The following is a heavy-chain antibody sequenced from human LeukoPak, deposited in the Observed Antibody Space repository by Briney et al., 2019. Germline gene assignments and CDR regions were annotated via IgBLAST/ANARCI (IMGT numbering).Heavy chain of an antibody. CDR1: GFTFSSYA. CDR3: AREEYGGVYFDY. D-gene: IGHD4-23*01. CDR2: ISYDASNK. J-gene: IGHJ4*02. Sequence: GGPLRLSCAASGFTFSSYAMHWVRQAPGKGLEWVAVISYDASNKYYTDSVKGRFTISRDNSKNMLYLQMDSLRVEDTAVYHCAREEYGGVYFDYWGQGTLVTVSS. V-gene: IGHV3-30-3*01.